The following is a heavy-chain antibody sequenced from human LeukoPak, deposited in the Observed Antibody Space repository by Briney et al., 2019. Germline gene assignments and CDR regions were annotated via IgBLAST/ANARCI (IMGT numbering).Heavy chain of an antibody. J-gene: IGHJ5*02. CDR2: ISGSGGST. CDR1: GFTFSSYA. D-gene: IGHD2-2*02. V-gene: IGHV3-23*01. Sequence: PGGSLRLSCAASGFTFSSYAMSWVRQAPGKGLEWVSAISGSGGSTYYADSVKGRFTISRDNSKNTLYLQMNSLRAEDTAVYYCAKGGPGVVVPAAIGGELDPWGQGTLVTVSS. CDR3: AKGGPGVVVPAAIGGELDP.